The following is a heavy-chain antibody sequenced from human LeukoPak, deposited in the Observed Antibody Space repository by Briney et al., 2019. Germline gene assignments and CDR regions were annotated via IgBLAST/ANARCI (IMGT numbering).Heavy chain of an antibody. CDR1: GFTFSSYA. J-gene: IGHJ3*02. V-gene: IGHV3-23*01. Sequence: GGSLRLSCAASGFTFSSYAMSWVRQAPGKGLEWVSAISGSGGSTYYADSVKGRFTISRDNSKNTLYLQTNSLRAEDTAVYYCAKVGGVIGAFDIWGQGTMVTVSS. CDR3: AKVGGVIGAFDI. CDR2: ISGSGGST. D-gene: IGHD3-16*01.